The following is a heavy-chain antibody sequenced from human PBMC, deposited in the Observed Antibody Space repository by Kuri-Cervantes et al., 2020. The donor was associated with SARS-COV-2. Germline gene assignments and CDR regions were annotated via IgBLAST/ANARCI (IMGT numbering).Heavy chain of an antibody. D-gene: IGHD2-2*01. Sequence: ASVKVSCKASGYTFTSYGISWVRQAPGQGLEWMGWISAYNGNTNYAQKLQGRVTMTTDTSTSTAYMELRSLRSDDTAVYHCARDGVVVVPAAIGVGALPFGPALYYYYYMDVWGKGTTVTVSS. V-gene: IGHV1-18*01. CDR3: ARDGVVVVPAAIGVGALPFGPALYYYYYMDV. CDR2: ISAYNGNT. J-gene: IGHJ6*03. CDR1: GYTFTSYG.